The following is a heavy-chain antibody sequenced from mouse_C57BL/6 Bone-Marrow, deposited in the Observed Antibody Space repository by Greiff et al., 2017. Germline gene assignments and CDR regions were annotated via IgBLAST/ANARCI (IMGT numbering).Heavy chain of an antibody. D-gene: IGHD1-1*01. Sequence: EVQLQESGGGLVQPKGSLKLSCAASGFTFNTYAMHWVRQAPGKGLEWVARIRSKSSNYATYYADSVKDRFTISRDDSQSMLYLQMNNLKTEDTAMYYCVREGDCYYGSSYVDWYFDVWGTGTTVTVSS. CDR3: VREGDCYYGSSYVDWYFDV. CDR2: IRSKSSNYAT. J-gene: IGHJ1*03. CDR1: GFTFNTYA. V-gene: IGHV10-3*01.